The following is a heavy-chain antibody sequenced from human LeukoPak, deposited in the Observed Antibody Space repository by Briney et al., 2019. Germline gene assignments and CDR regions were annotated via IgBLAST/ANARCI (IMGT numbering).Heavy chain of an antibody. CDR1: GYSFTNYW. V-gene: IGHV5-51*01. J-gene: IGHJ4*02. D-gene: IGHD4-11*01. CDR2: IYPDDSDT. CDR3: ARHKRVTRLTVVPRGAFDY. Sequence: GGSLKISCKGSGYSFTNYWIAWVRQMPGKGLEWMGIIYPDDSDTRYSPSFQGQVTISADKSISNAYLQWSSLKASDTAMYYCARHKRVTRLTVVPRGAFDYWGQGTLVTVSS.